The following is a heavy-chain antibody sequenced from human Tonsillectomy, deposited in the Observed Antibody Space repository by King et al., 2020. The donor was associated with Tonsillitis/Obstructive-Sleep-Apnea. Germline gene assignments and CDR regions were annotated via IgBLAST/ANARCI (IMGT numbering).Heavy chain of an antibody. D-gene: IGHD6-6*01. V-gene: IGHV2-5*02. CDR2: IYWDDDK. CDR3: AHRLEYSRSSWGFDY. J-gene: IGHJ4*02. CDR1: GFSLSTSGVG. Sequence: ITLKESGPTLVKPTQTLTLTCTFSGFSLSTSGVGVGWIRQPPGKALEWLALIYWDDDKRYSPSLKSRLTITKDTSKNQVVLTMTNMDPVDPATFYCAHRLEYSRSSWGFDYWGQGALVTVSS.